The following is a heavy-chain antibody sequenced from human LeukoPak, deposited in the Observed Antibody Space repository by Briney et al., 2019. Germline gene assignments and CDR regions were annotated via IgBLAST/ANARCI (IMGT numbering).Heavy chain of an antibody. D-gene: IGHD6-13*01. Sequence: GGSLRLSCAASGFTFSSYNMNWVRQAPGKGLEWVSSISRSSSYIYYADSVKGRFTISRDNAKNSLYLQMNSLRAEDTAVYYCARGYSSSWYYFDYWGQGTLVTVSS. CDR2: ISRSSSYI. V-gene: IGHV3-21*01. J-gene: IGHJ4*02. CDR3: ARGYSSSWYYFDY. CDR1: GFTFSSYN.